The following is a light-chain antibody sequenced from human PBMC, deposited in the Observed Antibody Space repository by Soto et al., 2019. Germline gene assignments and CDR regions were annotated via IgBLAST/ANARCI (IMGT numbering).Light chain of an antibody. CDR3: QQYGSLWT. CDR1: QSVSIY. J-gene: IGKJ1*01. Sequence: EIVLTQSPATLSLSPGERATLSCRASQSVSIYLAWYQHKPGQAPRLLIYDASNRATGIPARFSGSGSGTDFTLTISSLEPEDFAMYYCQQYGSLWTFGQGTKVEIK. CDR2: DAS. V-gene: IGKV3-11*01.